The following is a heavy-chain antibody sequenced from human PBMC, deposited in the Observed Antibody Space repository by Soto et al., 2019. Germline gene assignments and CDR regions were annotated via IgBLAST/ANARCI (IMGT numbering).Heavy chain of an antibody. Sequence: QAQLVQSGAEVKKPGASVSISCKASGYTFTSNGFVWVRQAPGHGLEWVGWISPYNGKTEYAKKVQGRVTMTRDTSTSTAYMELRSLRSDDTDVYYCASDRHNGNCCGDFGIWGQGKMVIVSS. D-gene: IGHD2-21*01. J-gene: IGHJ3*02. CDR1: GYTFTSNG. V-gene: IGHV1-18*01. CDR3: ASDRHNGNCCGDFGI. CDR2: ISPYNGKT.